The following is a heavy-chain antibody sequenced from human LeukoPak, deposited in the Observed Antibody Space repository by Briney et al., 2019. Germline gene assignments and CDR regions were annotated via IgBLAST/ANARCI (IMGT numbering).Heavy chain of an antibody. D-gene: IGHD3-22*01. CDR3: ARGDYYDSSGYFDY. CDR2: INHSGST. V-gene: IGHV4-34*01. CDR1: GGSFSGYY. Sequence: SETLSLTCAVYGGSFSGYYWSWIRQPPEKGLEWIGEINHSGSTNYNPSLKSRVTISVDTSKNQFSLKLSSVTAADTAVYYCARGDYYDSSGYFDYWGQGTLVTVSS. J-gene: IGHJ4*02.